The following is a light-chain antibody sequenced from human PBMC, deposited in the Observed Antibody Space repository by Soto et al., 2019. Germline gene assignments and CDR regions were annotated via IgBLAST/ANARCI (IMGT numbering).Light chain of an antibody. CDR1: QSVSSY. Sequence: EIVLTQSPATLSLSPGERATLSCRASQSVSSYLAWYQQKPGQAPRLLIYDASNRATGIPARFSGSGSGTDFTLTISDVQPEDFAVYYCQQYGTSRTFGQGTKVDIK. J-gene: IGKJ1*01. CDR3: QQYGTSRT. CDR2: DAS. V-gene: IGKV3-11*01.